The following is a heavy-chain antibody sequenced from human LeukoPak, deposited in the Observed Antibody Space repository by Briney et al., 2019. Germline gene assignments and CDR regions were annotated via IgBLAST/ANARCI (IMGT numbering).Heavy chain of an antibody. V-gene: IGHV3-53*05. CDR1: GFTVSSNS. CDR3: ARAMGYDFFLDGFDP. CDR2: ISSGGNT. Sequence: GGSLRLSCKVSGFTVSSNSWSWVRQAPGKGLEWVSFISSGGNTDHSDSVKGRFTISRDTSKNTLYLQMNSLRAEDTAVYYCARAMGYDFFLDGFDPWGQGTLVTVSS. D-gene: IGHD3-3*01. J-gene: IGHJ5*02.